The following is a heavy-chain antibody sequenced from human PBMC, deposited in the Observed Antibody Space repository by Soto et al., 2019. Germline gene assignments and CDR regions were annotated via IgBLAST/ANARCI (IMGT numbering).Heavy chain of an antibody. Sequence: QVQLVESGGGVVQPGRSLRLSCAASEFTFSDYAMHWVRQAPGKGLEWVAVISDDGDKVFYADSMKDRLTISRDNSKSTLFLQLTSLGPEDTALYYCARAHYHDSSGPNGHAFDIWGQATLVTVSS. J-gene: IGHJ3*02. V-gene: IGHV3-30-3*01. CDR2: ISDDGDKV. D-gene: IGHD3-22*01. CDR3: ARAHYHDSSGPNGHAFDI. CDR1: EFTFSDYA.